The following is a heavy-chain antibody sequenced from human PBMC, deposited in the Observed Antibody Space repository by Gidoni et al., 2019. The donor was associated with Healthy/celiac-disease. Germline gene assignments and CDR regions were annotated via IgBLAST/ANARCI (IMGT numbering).Heavy chain of an antibody. Sequence: EVQLLESGGGLVQPGGSLRLSCAASGFPFSSYAMSWVRQAPGKGLAWCSVIGGGGGSTYYADSGKGRFTISRDNSKNTLYLQMNSLRAEDTAVYYCAKEPSMVRGVIITRNLFDYWGQGTLVTVSS. J-gene: IGHJ4*02. CDR3: AKEPSMVRGVIITRNLFDY. CDR2: IGGGGGST. CDR1: GFPFSSYA. V-gene: IGHV3-23*01. D-gene: IGHD3-10*01.